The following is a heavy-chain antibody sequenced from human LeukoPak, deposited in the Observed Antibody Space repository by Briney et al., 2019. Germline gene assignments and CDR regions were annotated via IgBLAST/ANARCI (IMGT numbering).Heavy chain of an antibody. CDR1: GDSISSYY. J-gene: IGHJ4*02. V-gene: IGHV4-59*08. CDR3: TRAPLRSATDH. D-gene: IGHD3-10*01. Sequence: SETLSLTCTVSGDSISSYYYTWIQQPPGKGLEWIGYVSHSGSTNYNPSLKSRVAMSLDTSKNQFSLKLSSVTAADTAVYYCTRAPLRSATDHWGQGSLVTVSS. CDR2: VSHSGST.